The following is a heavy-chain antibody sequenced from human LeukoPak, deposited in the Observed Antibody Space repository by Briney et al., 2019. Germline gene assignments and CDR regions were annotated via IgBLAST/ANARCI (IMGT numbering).Heavy chain of an antibody. CDR1: VGSISIYY. D-gene: IGHD3-10*01. J-gene: IGHJ4*02. CDR2: IYYTGST. CDR3: ARQGGRYYHLSY. Sequence: SETLSLTCTFSVGSISIYYWTCIRQPPGRGLEGIGYIYYTGSTSYNPSRKSRITISVDTTKTQFSLRLSSVTDAATAVYYCARQGGRYYHLSYWGQGTLVTVSS. V-gene: IGHV4-59*01.